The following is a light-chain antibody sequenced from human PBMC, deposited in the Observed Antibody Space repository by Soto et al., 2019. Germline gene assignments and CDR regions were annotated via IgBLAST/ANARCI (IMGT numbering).Light chain of an antibody. Sequence: VLTQSPATLSLSPGDRATLSCKASQSVSTYLAWYQQKPGQAPRLLIYDAFNRATGIPTRFSGSGSGTDFTLTISSLDPEDFAIYYCQHRSNWRIAFGQGTRLEIK. V-gene: IGKV3-11*01. CDR1: QSVSTY. CDR2: DAF. J-gene: IGKJ5*01. CDR3: QHRSNWRIA.